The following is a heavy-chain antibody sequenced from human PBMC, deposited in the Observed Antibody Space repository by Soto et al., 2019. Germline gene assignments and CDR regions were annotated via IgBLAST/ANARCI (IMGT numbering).Heavy chain of an antibody. CDR1: GGSFSGYY. J-gene: IGHJ5*02. Sequence: QVQLQQWGAGLLKPSETLSLTCAVYGGSFSGYYWSWIRQPPGKGLEWIGEINHSGSTNYNPSLKSRVTISVDTSKNQFSLKLSSVTAADTAVYYCASAGCSWSWFDPWGQGTLVTVSS. D-gene: IGHD6-13*01. CDR2: INHSGST. CDR3: ASAGCSWSWFDP. V-gene: IGHV4-34*01.